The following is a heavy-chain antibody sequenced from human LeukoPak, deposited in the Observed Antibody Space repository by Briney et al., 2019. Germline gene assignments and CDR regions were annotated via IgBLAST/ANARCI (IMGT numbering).Heavy chain of an antibody. CDR2: IYWDDDK. J-gene: IGHJ4*02. Sequence: SGPTLVKPTQTLTLTCTFSGFSIGTTGVGVGWVRQPPGKALEWLALIYWDDDKRYSPSLQSRLTITKDTSKNQVVLTVTNMDPVDTATYYCAHNLPTWGYSSGWQKVYYFDYWGQGTLVTVSS. CDR1: GFSIGTTGVG. V-gene: IGHV2-5*02. D-gene: IGHD6-19*01. CDR3: AHNLPTWGYSSGWQKVYYFDY.